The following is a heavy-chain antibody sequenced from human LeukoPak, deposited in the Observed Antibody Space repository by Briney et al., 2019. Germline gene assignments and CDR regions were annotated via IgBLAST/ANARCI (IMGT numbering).Heavy chain of an antibody. D-gene: IGHD3-10*01. V-gene: IGHV1-2*02. J-gene: IGHJ5*02. CDR3: ARDMVVRGVIKNWFDP. Sequence: ASVKVSCKASGYTFTGYYMHWVRQAPGQGLEWMGWINPNSGGTNYAQKFQGRVTMTRDTSISTAYMELSRLRSDDTAVYYCARDMVVRGVIKNWFDPWGRGTLVTVSS. CDR2: INPNSGGT. CDR1: GYTFTGYY.